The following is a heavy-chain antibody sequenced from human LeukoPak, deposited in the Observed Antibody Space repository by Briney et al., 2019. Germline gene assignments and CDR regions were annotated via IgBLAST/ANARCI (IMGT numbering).Heavy chain of an antibody. CDR1: GDSISGYY. CDR3: ARSRYNWNYYFDY. V-gene: IGHV4-59*01. Sequence: SETLSLTCTVSGDSISGYYWSWIRQPPGKGLEWIGYIYYSGTTNYNPSLNSRVTISVDTSKNEASLKLSSVTAADTAVYYSARSRYNWNYYFDYWGQGTLVTVSS. J-gene: IGHJ4*02. CDR2: IYYSGTT. D-gene: IGHD1-7*01.